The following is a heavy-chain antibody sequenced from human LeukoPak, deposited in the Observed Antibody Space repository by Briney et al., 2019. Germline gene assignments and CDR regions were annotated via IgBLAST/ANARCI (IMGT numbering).Heavy chain of an antibody. CDR1: GFTVSSNY. D-gene: IGHD4-17*01. CDR2: IYSGGST. Sequence: GGSLRLSCAASGFTVSSNYMSWVRQAPGKGLEWVSVIYSGGSTYYADSVKGRFTISRDNSKNTLYLQMNSLRAEDTAVYYCARDPYNGYYGDDYYYYMDVWGKGTTVTISS. J-gene: IGHJ6*03. V-gene: IGHV3-66*01. CDR3: ARDPYNGYYGDDYYYYMDV.